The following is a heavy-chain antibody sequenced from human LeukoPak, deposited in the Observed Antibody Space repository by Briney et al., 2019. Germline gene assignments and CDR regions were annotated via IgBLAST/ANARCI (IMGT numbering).Heavy chain of an antibody. CDR2: IYYTGGT. CDR1: GGSMSPYY. CDR3: ARLGFCRGDNCLDDS. V-gene: IGHV4-59*08. J-gene: IGHJ4*02. D-gene: IGHD2-15*01. Sequence: PSETLSLTCTVSGGSMSPYYWSWFRQPPGKGVEYIGYIYYTGGTNYVPSFKSRVTISIDTSKNQFSLKMSSVTATDTAVYYCARLGFCRGDNCLDDSWGQGTLVTVSS.